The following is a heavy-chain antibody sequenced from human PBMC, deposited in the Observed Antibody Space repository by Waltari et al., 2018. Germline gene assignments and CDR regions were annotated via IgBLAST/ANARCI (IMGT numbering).Heavy chain of an antibody. V-gene: IGHV3-21*01. CDR3: ARGEHYYYYGMDV. CDR1: GFTFSSYS. CDR2: ISSSSSYI. J-gene: IGHJ6*02. Sequence: EVQLVESGGGLVKPGGSLRLSCAASGFTFSSYSMNWVRQAPGKGLEWVSAISSSSSYIYYADSVKGRFTISRDNAKNSLYLQMNSLRAEDTAVYYCARGEHYYYYGMDVWGQGTTVTVSS.